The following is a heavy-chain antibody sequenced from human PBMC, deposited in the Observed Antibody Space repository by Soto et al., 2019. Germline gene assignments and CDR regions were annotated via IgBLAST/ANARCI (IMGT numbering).Heavy chain of an antibody. J-gene: IGHJ4*02. D-gene: IGHD2-15*01. Sequence: EVQLVESGGGLVQPGGSLRLSCAASGFTFSSYSMNWVRQAPGKGLEWVSYISSSSSTIYYADSVKGRFTISRDNAKNSMYMQMNSLRAADTAVYYRASWEDLYCSGGSCYGASSDYWGQGTRVPVSS. V-gene: IGHV3-48*01. CDR1: GFTFSSYS. CDR2: ISSSSSTI. CDR3: ASWEDLYCSGGSCYGASSDY.